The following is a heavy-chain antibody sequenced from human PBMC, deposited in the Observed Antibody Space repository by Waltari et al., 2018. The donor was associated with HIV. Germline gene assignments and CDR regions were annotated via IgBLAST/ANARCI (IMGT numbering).Heavy chain of an antibody. Sequence: QVQLQESGPGLVKPSVTLSLTCSVSGGPTSSYYWIWIRQPPGKGLEWIGYIYYSGSTNHNPSVKSRATIAVDTSKNPCSLKLSTVTAAATAVYYCARGGSSGYYYGWGQGTLVTVSS. V-gene: IGHV4-59*01. CDR2: IYYSGST. J-gene: IGHJ4*02. CDR1: GGPTSSYY. CDR3: ARGGSSGYYYG. D-gene: IGHD3-22*01.